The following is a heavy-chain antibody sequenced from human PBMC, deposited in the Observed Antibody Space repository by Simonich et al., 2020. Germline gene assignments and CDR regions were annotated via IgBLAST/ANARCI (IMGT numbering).Heavy chain of an antibody. CDR1: GFTFSSYA. V-gene: IGHV3-23*01. Sequence: GGGLVQPGGSLRLSCAASGFTFSSYAMSWVRQAPGKGLEWVSAISGSGGSTYYADSVKGRFTFSRDNSKNTLYLQMNSLRAEDTAVYYCAKDLGERITMIVVVIDAFDIWGQGTMVTVSS. D-gene: IGHD3-22*01. CDR2: ISGSGGST. CDR3: AKDLGERITMIVVVIDAFDI. J-gene: IGHJ3*02.